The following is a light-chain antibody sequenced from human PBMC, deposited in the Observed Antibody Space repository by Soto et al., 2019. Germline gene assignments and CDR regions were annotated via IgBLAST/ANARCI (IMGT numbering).Light chain of an antibody. J-gene: IGKJ2*01. V-gene: IGKV3-15*01. Sequence: TVMTQSPATLSVSPGERATLSCRASRIISSNLAWYQQKPGQAPRLLIYRASIRATGIPVRFSGSGSWTEFTLTISTVQSEDFAVYYCQQYNNWPPYTFGQGTKLEIK. CDR3: QQYNNWPPYT. CDR1: RIISSN. CDR2: RAS.